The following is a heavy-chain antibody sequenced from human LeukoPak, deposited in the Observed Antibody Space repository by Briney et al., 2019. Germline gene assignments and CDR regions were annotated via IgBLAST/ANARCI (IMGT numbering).Heavy chain of an antibody. CDR3: AAGYYYDSSGYYYANYYFDY. Sequence: SVKVSCKASGFTFTSSAMQWVRQARGQRLEWIGWIVVGSGNTNYAQKFQERVTITRDTSTSTAYMELSSLRSEDTAVYYCAAGYYYDSSGYYYANYYFDYWGQGTLVTVSS. V-gene: IGHV1-58*02. J-gene: IGHJ4*02. CDR2: IVVGSGNT. CDR1: GFTFTSSA. D-gene: IGHD3-22*01.